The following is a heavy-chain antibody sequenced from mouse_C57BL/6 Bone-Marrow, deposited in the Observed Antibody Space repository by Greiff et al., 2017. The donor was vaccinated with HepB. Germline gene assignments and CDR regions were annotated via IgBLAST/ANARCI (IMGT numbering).Heavy chain of an antibody. CDR2: IYPGDGDT. J-gene: IGHJ4*01. V-gene: IGHV1-82*01. CDR3: ARRDGYWEDY. D-gene: IGHD2-3*01. Sequence: QVQLKESGPELVKPGASVKISCKASGYSFSSPWMNWVKQRPGKGLEWIGRIYPGDGDTNYNGKFKGKATLTADKSSSTAYMQLSSLTSEDSAVYFCARRDGYWEDYWGQGTSVTVSS. CDR1: GYSFSSPW.